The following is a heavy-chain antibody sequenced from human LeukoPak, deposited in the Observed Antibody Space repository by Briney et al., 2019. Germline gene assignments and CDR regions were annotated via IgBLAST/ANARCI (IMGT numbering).Heavy chain of an antibody. Sequence: PGGSLRLSCAASGFTFSTYDMNWVRQAPGKGLEWVSSISSTSSYIYYADSVKGRFTISRDNAKNSLYLQMNSLRAEDTAVYYCARGRNLGLGEFGDYWGQGTLVTVSS. D-gene: IGHD3-10*01. J-gene: IGHJ4*02. CDR2: ISSTSSYI. CDR1: GFTFSTYD. CDR3: ARGRNLGLGEFGDY. V-gene: IGHV3-21*01.